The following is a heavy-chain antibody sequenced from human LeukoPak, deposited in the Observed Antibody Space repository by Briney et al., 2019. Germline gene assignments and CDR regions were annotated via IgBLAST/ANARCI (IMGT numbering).Heavy chain of an antibody. CDR1: GGSISGYY. CDR2: MYNSGIT. V-gene: IGHV4-59*01. J-gene: IGHJ6*02. CDR3: ARHRDIDGMDV. D-gene: IGHD5-12*01. Sequence: PSEILSLTCTVSGGSISGYYWNWIRQPPGKGLEWIGYMYNSGITSYNPSLKSRVTISVDTSKNQFSLKLTSVTAADAAVYYCARHRDIDGMDVWGQGTTVTVSS.